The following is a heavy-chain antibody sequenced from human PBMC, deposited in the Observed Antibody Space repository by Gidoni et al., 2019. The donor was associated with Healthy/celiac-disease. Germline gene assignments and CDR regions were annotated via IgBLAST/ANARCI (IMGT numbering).Heavy chain of an antibody. CDR2: IYYSGST. D-gene: IGHD3-10*01. J-gene: IGHJ4*02. CDR1: GGSISSSSYY. V-gene: IGHV4-39*01. CDR3: ARRLYGSGRPDY. Sequence: QLQLQESGPGLVKPSATLSLTCTVPGGSISSSSYYWGWIRQPPGKGLEWIGSIYYSGSTYYNPSLKSRVTISVDTSKNQFSLKLSSVTAADTAVYYCARRLYGSGRPDYWGQGTLVTVSS.